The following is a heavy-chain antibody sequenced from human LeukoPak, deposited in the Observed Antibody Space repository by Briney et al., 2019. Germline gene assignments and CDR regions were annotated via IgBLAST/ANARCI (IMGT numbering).Heavy chain of an antibody. CDR2: INEDGSVQ. CDR3: ASRESSMARSH. Sequence: GGSLRLSCAASGFIISDYWMNWVRQVPGKGLEWVANINEDGSVQDYVDSVRGRFTISRDNAKNSVYLQMNSLRVEDTAVYYCASRESSMARSHWGQGTLVAVSS. D-gene: IGHD3-10*01. CDR1: GFIISDYW. V-gene: IGHV3-7*01. J-gene: IGHJ4*02.